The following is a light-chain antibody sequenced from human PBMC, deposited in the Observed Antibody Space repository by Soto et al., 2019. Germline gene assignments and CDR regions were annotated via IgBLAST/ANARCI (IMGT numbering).Light chain of an antibody. CDR2: SSS. Sequence: QSVLTQPPSASGTPGQRVTISCSGGSSNIGGHTVNWYQQLPRAAPKLIIFSSSQRPSGVPDRFSGSKSGTSASLAIGGLQSEDEAEYYCSTWDDSLNGPLFGGGTQLTVL. J-gene: IGLJ2*01. V-gene: IGLV1-44*01. CDR3: STWDDSLNGPL. CDR1: SSNIGGHT.